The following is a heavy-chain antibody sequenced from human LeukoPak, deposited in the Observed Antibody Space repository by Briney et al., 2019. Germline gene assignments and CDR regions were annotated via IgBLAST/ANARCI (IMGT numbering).Heavy chain of an antibody. CDR1: GFNFDGYG. J-gene: IGHJ4*02. CDR2: LNRNGDKA. V-gene: IGHV3-20*04. CDR3: AREGHIVAVASLDY. Sequence: GGSLRLSCAASGFNFDGYGMNWVRQAPGKGLEWVAGLNRNGDKAGYADSVKGRFTISRDNAKSSLYLQMNSLRAEDTALYFCAREGHIVAVASLDYWGPGTLVTVSS. D-gene: IGHD2-15*01.